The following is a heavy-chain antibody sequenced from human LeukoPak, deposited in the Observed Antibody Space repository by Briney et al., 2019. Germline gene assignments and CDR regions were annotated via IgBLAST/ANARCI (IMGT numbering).Heavy chain of an antibody. V-gene: IGHV3-7*01. D-gene: IGHD6-25*01. Sequence: HPGGSLRLSCAASGFTFSSYWMSWVRQAPGKGLEWVANINQDGSEKYYVDSVKGRFTISRDNAKNSLYLQMNSLRVEDTAVYYCARDAGWRLLDYWGRGTQVTVSS. CDR2: INQDGSEK. CDR1: GFTFSSYW. J-gene: IGHJ4*02. CDR3: ARDAGWRLLDY.